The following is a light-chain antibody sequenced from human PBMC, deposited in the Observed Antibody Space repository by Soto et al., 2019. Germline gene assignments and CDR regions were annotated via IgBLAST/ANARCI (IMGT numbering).Light chain of an antibody. Sequence: DIQMTQSPSTLSASVGDRLTITSRASQSISSWLAWYQHKPGKAPNLLIYKGSSLESGDPSRFSGSGSGTEFTLTVSSLQPDDLPTYYCQQYDSYPLTFGGGTKVESK. V-gene: IGKV1-5*03. J-gene: IGKJ4*01. CDR2: KGS. CDR1: QSISSW. CDR3: QQYDSYPLT.